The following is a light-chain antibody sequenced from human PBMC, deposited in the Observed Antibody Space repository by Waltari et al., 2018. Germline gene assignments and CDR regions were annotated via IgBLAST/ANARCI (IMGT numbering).Light chain of an antibody. CDR2: DVT. Sequence: QSALTQPRSVSGSPGQSVTISCTGTSTDIGVYNYVSWYQQHPGKAPKLMIYDVTKRPSGVPDRFSGSKSGNTASLTISGLQAEEEADYYCCSYAGSYTGVFGTGTKVTV. J-gene: IGLJ1*01. CDR1: STDIGVYNY. V-gene: IGLV2-11*01. CDR3: CSYAGSYTGV.